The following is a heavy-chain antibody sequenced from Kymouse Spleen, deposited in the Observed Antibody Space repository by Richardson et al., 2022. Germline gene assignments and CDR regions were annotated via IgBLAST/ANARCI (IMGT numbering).Heavy chain of an antibody. Sequence: EVQLVESGGGLVQPGGSLRLSCAASGFTFSSYDMHWVRQATGKGLEWVSAIGTAGDTYYPGSVKGRFTISRENAKNSLYLQMNSLRAGDTAVYYCAREGLERDAFDIWGQGTMVTVSS. CDR3: AREGLERDAFDI. CDR1: GFTFSSYD. CDR2: IGTAGDT. V-gene: IGHV3-13*01. J-gene: IGHJ3*02. D-gene: IGHD1-1*01,IGHD1-20*01.